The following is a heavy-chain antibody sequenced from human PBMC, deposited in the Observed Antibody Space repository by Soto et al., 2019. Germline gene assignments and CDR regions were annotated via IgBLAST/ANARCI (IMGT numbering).Heavy chain of an antibody. V-gene: IGHV3-30*18. D-gene: IGHD2-15*01. CDR1: GFTFSSYG. J-gene: IGHJ6*02. CDR2: ISYDGITK. Sequence: QVQLVESGGSVVQPGRSLRLSCAASGFTFSSYGMHWVRQAPGKGLEWVAVISYDGITKYYADSVKGRFTISRDNSKNTLYLQMNSMRAEDTAVYYCAKDKRVYCSGGSCYYGMDVWGQGTTVTVSS. CDR3: AKDKRVYCSGGSCYYGMDV.